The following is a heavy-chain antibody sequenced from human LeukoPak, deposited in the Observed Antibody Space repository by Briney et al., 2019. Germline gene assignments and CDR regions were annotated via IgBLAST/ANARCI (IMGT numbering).Heavy chain of an antibody. Sequence: GGSLRLSCAASGFTFSSYWMSWVRQAPGKGLEWVGFIRSKAYGGTTEYAASVKGRFTISRDDSKSIAYLQMNSLKTEDTAVYYCTRAHTYSGSYYEFWFDPWGQGTLVTVSS. CDR3: TRAHTYSGSYYEFWFDP. CDR1: GFTFSSYW. J-gene: IGHJ5*02. D-gene: IGHD1-26*01. CDR2: IRSKAYGGTT. V-gene: IGHV3-49*04.